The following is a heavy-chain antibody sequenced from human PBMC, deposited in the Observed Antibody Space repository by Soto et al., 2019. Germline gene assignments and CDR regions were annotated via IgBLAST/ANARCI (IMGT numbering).Heavy chain of an antibody. J-gene: IGHJ1*01. Sequence: QVQLQESGPGLMKPSETLSLICTVSGGSMSGYHWTWIRQSPGKEMEFIGSVFDIGSTKSNPSLRSRVAISMDASNRQFSLTLSSVTAADTAVYYCASCLNSAGSCLRFLRWGQGTLVTVSS. D-gene: IGHD2-15*01. V-gene: IGHV4-59*12. CDR3: ASCLNSAGSCLRFLR. CDR1: GGSMSGYH. CDR2: VFDIGST.